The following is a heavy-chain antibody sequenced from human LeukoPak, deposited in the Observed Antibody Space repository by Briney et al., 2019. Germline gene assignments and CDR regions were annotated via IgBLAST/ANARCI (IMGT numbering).Heavy chain of an antibody. CDR1: GFTFSNAW. V-gene: IGHV3-15*01. J-gene: IGHJ4*02. CDR2: IKSKTDGGTT. Sequence: GGSLRLSCAASGFTFSNAWMSWVRQAPGKGLEWVGRIKSKTDGGTTDYAAPVKGRLTFSRDDSKNTLYLLMVSLKTEDTAVYYCTIVNGYDRGWGQGTLVTVSS. D-gene: IGHD5-12*01. CDR3: TIVNGYDRG.